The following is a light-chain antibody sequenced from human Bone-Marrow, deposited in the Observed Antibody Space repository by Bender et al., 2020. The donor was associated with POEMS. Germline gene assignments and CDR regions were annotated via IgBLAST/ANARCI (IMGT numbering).Light chain of an antibody. CDR2: DVS. V-gene: IGLV2-14*03. CDR1: SSDVGGYKY. CDR3: SSYTSSSTLGYV. J-gene: IGLJ1*01. Sequence: QSALTQPRSVSGSPGQSVTISCTGTSSDVGGYKYVSWYQQHPGKAPKVMIYDVSNRPSGVSNRFSGSKSGNTASLTISGLQAEDEADYYCSSYTSSSTLGYVFGTGTKVTVL.